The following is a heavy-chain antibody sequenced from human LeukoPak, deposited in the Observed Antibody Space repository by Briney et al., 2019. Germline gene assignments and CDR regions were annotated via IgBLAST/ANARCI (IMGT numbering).Heavy chain of an antibody. CDR3: ARDLNGKFYIAY. CDR1: GFTFSTFG. CDR2: IGYSGANT. V-gene: IGHV3-30*02. Sequence: GGSLRLSCAASGFTFSTFGIHWVRQAPGEGLERVAYIGYSGANTCYAASVKDRFTISRDDSKNTVHLQMNSLRAADTALYSCARDLNGKFYIAYWGKGTLVTVSS. D-gene: IGHD2-8*01. J-gene: IGHJ4*02.